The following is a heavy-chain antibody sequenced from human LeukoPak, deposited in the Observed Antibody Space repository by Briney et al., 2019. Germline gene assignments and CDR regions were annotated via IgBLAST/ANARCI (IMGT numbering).Heavy chain of an antibody. CDR2: INPSGDGT. J-gene: IGHJ5*02. CDR3: AKETPNTGWFDP. Sequence: ASVKVSCKASGHTFTTYYVRLVRQAPGQGLEWMGVINPSGDGTNYPQRFQGRVTLTRDTSTSTVYMELSSLRSEDTAIYYCAKETPNTGWFDPWGQGTLVTVSS. CDR1: GHTFTTYY. D-gene: IGHD1-14*01. V-gene: IGHV1-46*01.